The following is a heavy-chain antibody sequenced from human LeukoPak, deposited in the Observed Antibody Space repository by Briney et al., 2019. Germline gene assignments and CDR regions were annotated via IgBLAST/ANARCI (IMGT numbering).Heavy chain of an antibody. CDR1: GFTFSSYG. CDR3: AVTYLLPFDY. CDR2: ISYDGSNK. Sequence: GRSLRLSCAASGFTFSSYGMHWVRQAPGKGLEWVAVISYDGSNKYYADSVKGRFTISRDNSKNTLYLQMNSLRAEDTAVYYCAVTYLLPFDYWGQGTLVTVSS. D-gene: IGHD2-2*02. V-gene: IGHV3-30*03. J-gene: IGHJ4*02.